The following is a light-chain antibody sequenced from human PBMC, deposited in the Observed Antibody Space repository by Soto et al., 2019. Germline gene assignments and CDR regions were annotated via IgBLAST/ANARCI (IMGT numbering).Light chain of an antibody. J-gene: IGLJ1*01. Sequence: QSVLTQPPSVAGAPGQRGTISCTGSSSNIGAGFDVHWYQQLPRTAPKLLIYSNNNRPSGVPDRFSVSRSATSAPLAITGLQAAHEADYYCQSYDSSLSAYVFETATKVTDL. V-gene: IGLV1-40*01. CDR1: SSNIGAGFD. CDR3: QSYDSSLSAYV. CDR2: SNN.